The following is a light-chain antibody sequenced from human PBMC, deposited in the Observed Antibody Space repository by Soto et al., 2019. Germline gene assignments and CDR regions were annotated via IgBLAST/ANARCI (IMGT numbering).Light chain of an antibody. V-gene: IGLV2-11*01. CDR2: VVS. J-gene: IGLJ3*02. Sequence: QSALTQPRSVSGSPGQSVTISCTGTSSDVGEYDYVSWYQHHPGKAPKLMIYVVSQRPSGVPDRFSGSKSGSTASLTISGLQAEDEADYYCCSYAGSRVFGGGTKLTVL. CDR3: CSYAGSRV. CDR1: SSDVGEYDY.